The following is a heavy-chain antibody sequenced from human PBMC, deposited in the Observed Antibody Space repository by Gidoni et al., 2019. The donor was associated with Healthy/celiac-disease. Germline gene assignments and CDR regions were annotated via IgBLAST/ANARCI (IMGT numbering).Heavy chain of an antibody. CDR2: ISSSSSYI. V-gene: IGHV3-21*01. CDR3: ARVLFETKIVVVPDDY. J-gene: IGHJ4*02. CDR1: GFTFSSSS. Sequence: EVQLVESGGGLVKPGGSLRLSCAASGFTFSSSSMNWVRQAPGKGLEWVSSISSSSSYIYYADSVKGRFTISRDNAKNSLYLQMNSLRAEDTAVYYCARVLFETKIVVVPDDYWGQGTLVTVSS. D-gene: IGHD2-2*01.